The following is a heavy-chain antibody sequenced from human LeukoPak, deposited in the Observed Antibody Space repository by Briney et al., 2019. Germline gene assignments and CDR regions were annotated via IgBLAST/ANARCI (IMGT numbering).Heavy chain of an antibody. CDR1: GFTFSNS. Sequence: GGSLRLSCAASGFTFSNSMSWVRQAPGKGLEWVSYISSGSLTIYYADSVKGRFTISRDNAKNSLYLQMNSLRVEDTAVYYCARVRSGSFFDYWGQGTLVTVSS. CDR3: ARVRSGSFFDY. V-gene: IGHV3-48*01. J-gene: IGHJ4*02. CDR2: ISSGSLTI. D-gene: IGHD1-26*01.